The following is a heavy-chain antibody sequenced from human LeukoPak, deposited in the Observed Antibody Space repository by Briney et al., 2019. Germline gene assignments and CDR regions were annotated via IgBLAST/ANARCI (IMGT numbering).Heavy chain of an antibody. CDR1: GASISSSNYY. D-gene: IGHD5-12*01. V-gene: IGHV4-39*07. CDR3: ARGADSGYDFAGTGAFDI. J-gene: IGHJ3*02. Sequence: PSETLSLTCTVSGASISSSNYYWGWIRQPPGKGLEWIGSIYYSGSTYYNPSLKSRVTISVDTSKNQFSLKLSSVTAADTAVYYCARGADSGYDFAGTGAFDIWGQGTMVTVSS. CDR2: IYYSGST.